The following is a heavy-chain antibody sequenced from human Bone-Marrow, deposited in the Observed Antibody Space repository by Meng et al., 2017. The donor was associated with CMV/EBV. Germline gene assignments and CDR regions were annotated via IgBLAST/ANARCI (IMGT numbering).Heavy chain of an antibody. CDR3: ARDYGMDV. J-gene: IGHJ6*02. V-gene: IGHV4-34*01. Sequence: SETLSLTCAVYGGSFSGYYWSWIRQPPGKGLEWIGEINHSGSTNYNPSLKSRVTISVDTSKNQFSLKLSSVAAADTAVYYCARDYGMDVWGQGTTVTVSS. CDR2: INHSGST. CDR1: GGSFSGYY.